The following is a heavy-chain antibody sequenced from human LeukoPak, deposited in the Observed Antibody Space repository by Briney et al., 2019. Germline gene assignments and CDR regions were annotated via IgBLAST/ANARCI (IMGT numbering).Heavy chain of an antibody. V-gene: IGHV3-23*01. J-gene: IGHJ4*02. Sequence: PGGSLRLSCAASGFTFSSYAMSWVHQAPGKGLEWVSAISGSGGSTYYADSVKGRFTISRDNSKNTLYLQMNSLRAEDTAVYYCAGQDIVVVPAAYWGQGTLVTVSS. CDR1: GFTFSSYA. CDR2: ISGSGGST. CDR3: AGQDIVVVPAAY. D-gene: IGHD2-2*01.